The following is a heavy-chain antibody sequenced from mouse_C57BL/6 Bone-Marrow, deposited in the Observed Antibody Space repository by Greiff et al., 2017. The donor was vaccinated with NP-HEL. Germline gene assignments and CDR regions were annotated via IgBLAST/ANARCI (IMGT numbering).Heavy chain of an antibody. D-gene: IGHD2-1*01. CDR3: ALGGNYVYAMDY. Sequence: QVQLQQSGAELVKPGASVKLSCKASGYTFTSYWMHWVKQRPGQGLEWIGMIHPNSGSTNYNEKFKSKATLTVDKSSSTAYMQLSSLTSEDSAVYYCALGGNYVYAMDYWGQGTSVTVSS. CDR2: IHPNSGST. V-gene: IGHV1-64*01. CDR1: GYTFTSYW. J-gene: IGHJ4*01.